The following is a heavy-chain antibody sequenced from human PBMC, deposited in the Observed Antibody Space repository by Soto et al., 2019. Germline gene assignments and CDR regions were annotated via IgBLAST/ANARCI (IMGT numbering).Heavy chain of an antibody. CDR1: GFTFSSYA. Sequence: GGSLRLSCAASGFTFSSYAMHWVRQAPGKGLEWVAVISYDGSSKYYADSVKGRFTISRDNSKNTLYLQMNSLRAEDTAVYYCARDIVVVVAAIGYFDYWGQGTLVTVSS. J-gene: IGHJ4*02. CDR3: ARDIVVVVAAIGYFDY. CDR2: ISYDGSSK. D-gene: IGHD2-15*01. V-gene: IGHV3-30-3*01.